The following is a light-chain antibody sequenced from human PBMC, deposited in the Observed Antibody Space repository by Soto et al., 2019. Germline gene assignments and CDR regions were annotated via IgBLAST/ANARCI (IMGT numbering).Light chain of an antibody. V-gene: IGLV2-14*01. CDR1: GSDIGTYNF. CDR3: SSYTNTGTLVV. J-gene: IGLJ3*02. CDR2: EVA. Sequence: QSVLTQPASVSGSPGQSITISCSGSGSDIGTYNFVSWYQHHPGRAPKLIISEVANRPSGVSDRFSGSKSGSLASLTISGLQADYEAVYYCSSYTNTGTLVVFGVGTKLPVL.